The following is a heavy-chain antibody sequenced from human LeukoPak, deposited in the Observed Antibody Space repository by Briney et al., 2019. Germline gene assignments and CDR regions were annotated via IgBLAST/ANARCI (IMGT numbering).Heavy chain of an antibody. Sequence: SETPSLTCTVSGGFISGYYWSWIRQPAGKGLEWIGRIYTSGSTNYNPSLKSRVTMSVDTSKNQFSLKLSSVTAADTAVYYCARDSDSSSWYGNGAEYFQHWGQGTLVTVSS. CDR3: ARDSDSSSWYGNGAEYFQH. J-gene: IGHJ1*01. CDR1: GGFISGYY. V-gene: IGHV4-4*07. CDR2: IYTSGST. D-gene: IGHD6-13*01.